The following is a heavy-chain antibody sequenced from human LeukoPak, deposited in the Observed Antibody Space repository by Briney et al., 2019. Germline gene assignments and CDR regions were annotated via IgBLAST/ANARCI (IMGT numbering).Heavy chain of an antibody. V-gene: IGHV4-61*02. CDR1: GGSISSGTYY. CDR3: ARAESKWELLDY. D-gene: IGHD1-26*01. J-gene: IGHJ4*02. CDR2: IYSSGST. Sequence: SETRSLTCTVSGGSISSGTYYWTWIRQPAGKGLEWIGRIYSSGSTSYNPSLDSRVRISIDTSKNQFSLKLSSVTAADTAVYYCARAESKWELLDYWGQGTLVTVSS.